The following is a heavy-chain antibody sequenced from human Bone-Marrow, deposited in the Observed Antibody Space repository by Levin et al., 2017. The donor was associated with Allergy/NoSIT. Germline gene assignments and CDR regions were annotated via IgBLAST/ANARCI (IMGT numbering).Heavy chain of an antibody. D-gene: IGHD3-22*01. Sequence: ASVKVSCKVSGYTLTELSIHWVRQAPGKGLEWMGSFNPEEGQRIYAQEFQGRVTMTEDAFTDTAYMEVTSLRSEDTAVYYCATTYPTYYDSSVYPTWGRGTLVTVSS. CDR2: FNPEEGQR. J-gene: IGHJ2*01. CDR3: ATTYPTYYDSSVYPT. CDR1: GYTLTELS. V-gene: IGHV1-24*01.